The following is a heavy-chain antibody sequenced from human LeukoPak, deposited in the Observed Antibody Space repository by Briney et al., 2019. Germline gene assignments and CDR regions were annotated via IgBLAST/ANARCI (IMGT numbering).Heavy chain of an antibody. D-gene: IGHD3-3*01. J-gene: IGHJ4*02. CDR3: ARVGVEWLLFAFDY. CDR1: GFTFSSYA. CDR2: ISYDGSNK. V-gene: IGHV3-30-3*01. Sequence: PGRSLRLSCAASGFTFSSYAMHWVRQAPGKGLEWVAVISYDGSNKYYADSVKGRFTISRDNSKNTLYLQMNSLRAEDTAVYYCARVGVEWLLFAFDYWGQGTLVTVSS.